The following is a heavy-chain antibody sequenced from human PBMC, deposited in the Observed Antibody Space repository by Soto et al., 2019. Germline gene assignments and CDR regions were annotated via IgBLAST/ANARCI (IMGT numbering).Heavy chain of an antibody. CDR3: ARDRYYHSSGYYFDY. V-gene: IGHV4-61*01. CDR1: GGSVSSGSYY. J-gene: IGHJ4*02. Sequence: QVQLQESGPGLVKPSETLSLTCPVSGGSVSSGSYYWSWIRQPPGNGLEWLGYIYYSGSTKYNHSLKSRVTISLDTATNQLSLKLSSVTAASTDVYYCARDRYYHSSGYYFDYWGQGTLVTVS. D-gene: IGHD3-22*01. CDR2: IYYSGST.